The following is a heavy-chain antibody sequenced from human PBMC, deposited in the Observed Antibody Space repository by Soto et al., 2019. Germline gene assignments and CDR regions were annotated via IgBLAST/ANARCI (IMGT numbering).Heavy chain of an antibody. J-gene: IGHJ4*02. D-gene: IGHD3-16*01. Sequence: EVQLVESGGGLVQPGGSLRLSCAASGFTVSTKYMSWVRQAPGKGLEWVSGIYSGGSTFYADSVRGRFTFSRDNSKNTVNLQMNSLRAEDTAVYYCARDPWAADYWGQGTLVTVSS. CDR2: IYSGGST. CDR1: GFTVSTKY. V-gene: IGHV3-66*01. CDR3: ARDPWAADY.